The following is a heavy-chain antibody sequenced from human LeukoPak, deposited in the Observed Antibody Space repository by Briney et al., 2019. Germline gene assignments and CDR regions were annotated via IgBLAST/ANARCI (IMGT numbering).Heavy chain of an antibody. Sequence: GGSLRLSCAASGFTVSSNYMSWVRQAPGKGLEWVSVIYSGDNTYYADSVKGRFTISRDNSKNTLYLQMGSLRAEDMAVYYCARGPLIRGYFFDYWGQGTLVTISS. J-gene: IGHJ4*02. CDR1: GFTVSSNY. V-gene: IGHV3-53*05. D-gene: IGHD5-12*01. CDR2: IYSGDNT. CDR3: ARGPLIRGYFFDY.